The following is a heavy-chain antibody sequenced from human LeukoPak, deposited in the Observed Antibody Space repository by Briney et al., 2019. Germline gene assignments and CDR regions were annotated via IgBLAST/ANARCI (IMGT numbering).Heavy chain of an antibody. Sequence: GGSLRLSCAASGFSFSNYGMNWVRLAPGKGLEWVAVISYDGSNQYYADSVKGRFTISRDNSKNTVYLQLSSLRADDTAVYYCAKGGYAVTKYYFDYWGQGTLATVSS. CDR3: AKGGYAVTKYYFDY. CDR1: GFSFSNYG. CDR2: ISYDGSNQ. V-gene: IGHV3-30*18. J-gene: IGHJ4*02. D-gene: IGHD3-16*01.